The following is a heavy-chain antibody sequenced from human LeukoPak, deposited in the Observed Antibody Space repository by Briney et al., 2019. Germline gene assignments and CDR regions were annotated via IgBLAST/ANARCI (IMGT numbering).Heavy chain of an antibody. CDR3: ARDYESVVVVAARWYFDY. V-gene: IGHV1-2*02. Sequence: SSVKVSCKASGYTFTGYYMHWVRQAPGQGLEWMGWINPSSGGTNYAQKFQDRVTMTRDTSISTAYMELSSLRSDDTAVYYCARDYESVVVVAARWYFDYWGQGTLEPVSS. CDR2: INPSSGGT. J-gene: IGHJ4*02. CDR1: GYTFTGYY. D-gene: IGHD2-15*01.